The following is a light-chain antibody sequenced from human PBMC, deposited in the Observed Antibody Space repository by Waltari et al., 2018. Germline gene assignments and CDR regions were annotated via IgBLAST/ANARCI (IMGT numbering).Light chain of an antibody. CDR1: QSIITW. CDR3: QQYNKYPLT. J-gene: IGKJ4*01. Sequence: DIKMTQSPSTLSASVGDRVTISCRASQSIITWLDWYQQKPGKAPKLLFYKASRLEIGVPSRFSVSGSCTECTLTISSLKADDFATYYCQQYNKYPLTFGGGTKVEI. V-gene: IGKV1-5*03. CDR2: KAS.